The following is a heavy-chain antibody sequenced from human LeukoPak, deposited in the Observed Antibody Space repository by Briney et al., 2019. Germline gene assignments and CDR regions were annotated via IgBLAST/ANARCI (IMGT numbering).Heavy chain of an antibody. CDR1: GFTVSSNY. CDR2: IYSGGST. J-gene: IGHJ4*02. D-gene: IGHD1-7*01. Sequence: GGSLRLSCAASGFTVSSNYMSWVRQAPGKGLEWVSVIYSGGSTYYADSVKGRFTISRDNSKNTLYLQMNSLRAEDTAAYYCARSSRELGGYAPWELMPPFDYWGQGTLVTVSS. V-gene: IGHV3-66*01. CDR3: ARSSRELGGYAPWELMPPFDY.